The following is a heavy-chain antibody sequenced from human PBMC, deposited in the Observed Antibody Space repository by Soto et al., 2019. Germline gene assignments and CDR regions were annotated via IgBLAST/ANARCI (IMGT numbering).Heavy chain of an antibody. Sequence: SETLSLTCSVSGDSINSDKYYWGWIRQPPGKGLEWIGSIYYRGNTYYNPSLQTRVTISLDKSKSQFSLKLTSVAAADSAVYFCARLEGLATISYYFDFWGQGALVTVSS. V-gene: IGHV4-39*01. J-gene: IGHJ4*02. CDR3: ARLEGLATISYYFDF. CDR1: GDSINSDKYY. CDR2: IYYRGNT. D-gene: IGHD3-9*01.